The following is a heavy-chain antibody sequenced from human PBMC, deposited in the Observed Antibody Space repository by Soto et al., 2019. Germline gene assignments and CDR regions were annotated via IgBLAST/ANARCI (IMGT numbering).Heavy chain of an antibody. J-gene: IGHJ5*02. CDR1: GGPFSSSSYY. D-gene: IGHD2-21*02. CDR2: ICYSGST. CDR3: ARLFWGDSGLNNWFDP. V-gene: IGHV4-39*01. Sequence: XETLCLSCTVSGGPFSSSSYYWGCIRQLQGKGLECIGSICYSGSTYDNPALKSRVTISVDTSKNQFSLKLSSVPAADTAVYYCARLFWGDSGLNNWFDPWGRGTLVTVSS.